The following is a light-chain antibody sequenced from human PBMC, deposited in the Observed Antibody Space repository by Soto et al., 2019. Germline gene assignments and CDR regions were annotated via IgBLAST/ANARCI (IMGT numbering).Light chain of an antibody. V-gene: IGKV3-15*01. CDR3: QQYHNWPIT. CDR1: QSVSSN. J-gene: IGKJ5*01. Sequence: EIVMTQSPATLSVSPGASATLSCRASQSVSSNLAWHQQKPGQAPRILMYDASTRATGISARFSGSGSGTELTITISSLQSEDVEVYDGQQYHNWPITFGQGTRLEIK. CDR2: DAS.